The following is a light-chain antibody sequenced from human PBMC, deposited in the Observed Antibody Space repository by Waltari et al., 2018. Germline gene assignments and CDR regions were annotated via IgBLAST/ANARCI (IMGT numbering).Light chain of an antibody. J-gene: IGLJ3*02. CDR2: YDD. Sequence: QSVLTQPPSVSEAPRQRVTISCSGSSSNIGNNAVNWYQQLPGKAPELLIYYDDQLPSGVADRFSGSKSGTSASLASSGLQSEDEADYYCAAWDDSLKGPVFGGGTKLTVL. V-gene: IGLV1-36*01. CDR1: SSNIGNNA. CDR3: AAWDDSLKGPV.